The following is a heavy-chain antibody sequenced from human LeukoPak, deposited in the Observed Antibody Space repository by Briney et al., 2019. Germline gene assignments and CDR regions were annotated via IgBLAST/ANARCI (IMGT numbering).Heavy chain of an antibody. CDR3: AKANVKYCSGGSCFDAFDI. CDR2: ISHSGGTT. CDR1: GFTFSSNW. J-gene: IGHJ3*02. D-gene: IGHD2-15*01. V-gene: IGHV3-23*01. Sequence: GGSLRLSCAASGFTFSSNWMSWVRQAPGKGPEWVSAISHSGGTTYYADSVKGRFTITRDNSKNTLYLQMNSLRAEDTAVYYCAKANVKYCSGGSCFDAFDIWGQGTMVTVSS.